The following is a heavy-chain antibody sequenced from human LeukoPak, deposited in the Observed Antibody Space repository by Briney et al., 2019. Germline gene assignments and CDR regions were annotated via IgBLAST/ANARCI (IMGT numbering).Heavy chain of an antibody. CDR2: IYHSGST. V-gene: IGHV4-38-2*02. Sequence: PSETLSLTCTVSGYSISSGYYWGWIRQPPGKGLEWIGSIYHSGSTYYNPSLKSRVTISVDTSKNQFSLKLSSVTAADTAVYYCARYRRSTFDYWGQGTLVTVSS. J-gene: IGHJ4*02. D-gene: IGHD3-16*02. CDR1: GYSISSGYY. CDR3: ARYRRSTFDY.